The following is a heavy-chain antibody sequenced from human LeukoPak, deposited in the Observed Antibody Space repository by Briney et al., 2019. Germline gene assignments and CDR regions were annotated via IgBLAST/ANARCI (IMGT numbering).Heavy chain of an antibody. CDR2: INPNSGGT. CDR1: GYTFTGYY. CDR3: ATSLIDDSGYYVY. D-gene: IGHD3-22*01. V-gene: IGHV1-2*02. Sequence: ASVKVSCKPSGYTFTGYYMHWVRQAPGQGLEWMGWINPNSGGTNYAQKFRGRVTITADESTSTASMELSSLKSEDTAVYYCATSLIDDSGYYVYWGQGTLVTVSS. J-gene: IGHJ4*02.